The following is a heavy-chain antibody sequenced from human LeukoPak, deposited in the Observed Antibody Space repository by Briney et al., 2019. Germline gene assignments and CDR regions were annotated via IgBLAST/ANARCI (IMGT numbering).Heavy chain of an antibody. J-gene: IGHJ5*02. D-gene: IGHD2-21*02. V-gene: IGHV3-21*01. CDR2: ISSTSSYI. CDR3: ATLGPTGGDFTYNWFDP. CDR1: GFSFSTYS. Sequence: GGSLRLSCAASGFSFSTYSMNWVRQAPGRGLEWVSCISSTSSYINYTDSVKGRFTISRDNAKNSLYLQMDSLRDEDTAVYYCATLGPTGGDFTYNWFDPWGQGTLVTVSS.